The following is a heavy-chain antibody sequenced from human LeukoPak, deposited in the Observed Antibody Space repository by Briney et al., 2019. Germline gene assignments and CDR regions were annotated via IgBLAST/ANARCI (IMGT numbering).Heavy chain of an antibody. J-gene: IGHJ5*02. CDR3: ARDVLGIGGNPNWFDP. CDR1: GGSIRGLY. CDR2: IYTSGGT. V-gene: IGHV4-4*07. D-gene: IGHD3-10*01. Sequence: SETLSLTCTVSGGSIRGLYWSWIRQPAGKGLEWIGRIYTSGGTNSNPSLKSRVAMSIDTSKNQLSLKLNSVTAADTAVYYCARDVLGIGGNPNWFDPWGQGTLVIVSS.